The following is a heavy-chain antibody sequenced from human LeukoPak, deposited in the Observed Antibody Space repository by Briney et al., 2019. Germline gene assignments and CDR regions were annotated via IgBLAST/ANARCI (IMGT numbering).Heavy chain of an antibody. J-gene: IGHJ4*02. CDR1: GFTFSSYA. V-gene: IGHV3-23*01. CDR2: ISGSGGST. D-gene: IGHD1-7*01. Sequence: PGGSLRLSCAASGFTFSSYAMSWVRQAPGKGLEWVSAISGSGGSTYYADSVKGRFTISRDNSKNTLFLQMISLRAEDTAVYYCASVLPITAGTTQGGYWGQGTLVTVSS. CDR3: ASVLPITAGTTQGGY.